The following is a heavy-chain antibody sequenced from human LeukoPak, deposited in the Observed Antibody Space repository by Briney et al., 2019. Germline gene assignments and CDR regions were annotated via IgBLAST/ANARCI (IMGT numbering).Heavy chain of an antibody. D-gene: IGHD3-22*01. CDR1: GGSISSYY. CDR2: IYYSGST. V-gene: IGHV4-59*01. CDR3: ARGVDTMIVVARAGDWFDP. Sequence: IPSETLSLTCTVSGGSISSYYLSWIRQPPGKGLEWIGYIYYSGSTNYNPSLKSRVTISVDTSKNQFSLKLSSVTAADTAVYYCARGVDTMIVVARAGDWFDPWGQGTLVTVSS. J-gene: IGHJ5*02.